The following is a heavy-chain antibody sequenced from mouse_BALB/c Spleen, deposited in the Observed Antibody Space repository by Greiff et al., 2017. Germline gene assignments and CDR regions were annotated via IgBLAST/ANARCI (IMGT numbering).Heavy chain of an antibody. CDR1: GYTFTDYW. J-gene: IGHJ3*01. CDR3: AIWLRRSSWFAY. V-gene: IGHV1-69*01. D-gene: IGHD2-2*01. CDR2: IDTSDSYT. Sequence: QVQLQQPGAELVMPGASVKMSCKASGYTFTDYWMHWVKQRPGQGLEWIGAIDTSDSYTSYNQKFKGKATLTVDESSSTAYMQLSSLTSEDSAVYYCAIWLRRSSWFAYWGQGTLVTVSA.